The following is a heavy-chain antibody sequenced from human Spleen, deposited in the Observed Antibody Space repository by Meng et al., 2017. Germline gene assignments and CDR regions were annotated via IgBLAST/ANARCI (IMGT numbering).Heavy chain of an antibody. CDR2: INHSGSN. CDR1: GWSFSDYY. CDR3: ARGPTTMAHDFDY. V-gene: IGHV4-34*01. J-gene: IGHJ4*02. Sequence: QVQLQPWGAGLLEPSENLSFTYVGFGWSFSDYYWSWIRQPPGKGLEWIGEINHSGSNNYNPSLESRATISVDTSQNNLSLKLSSVTAADSAVYYCARGPTTMAHDFDYWGQGTLVTVSS. D-gene: IGHD4-11*01.